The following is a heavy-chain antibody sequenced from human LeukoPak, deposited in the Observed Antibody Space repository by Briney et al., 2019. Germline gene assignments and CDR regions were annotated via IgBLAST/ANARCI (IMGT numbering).Heavy chain of an antibody. CDR2: IYPGDSHT. D-gene: IGHD3-3*02. CDR1: VYSFIGYL. Sequence: GGSLKISRMGSVYSFIGYLLAWVRAMPGKDLEWVGIIYPGDSHTRYSPSFHGQVIISATKSISTPYLPWGSLNDSHTAIYFCARRAYISHVGNVFDGMDVWGERTTVTVSS. V-gene: IGHV5-51*01. J-gene: IGHJ6*04. CDR3: ARRAYISHVGNVFDGMDV.